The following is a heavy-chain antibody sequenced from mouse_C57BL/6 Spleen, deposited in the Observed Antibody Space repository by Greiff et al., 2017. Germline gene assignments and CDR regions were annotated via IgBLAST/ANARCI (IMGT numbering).Heavy chain of an antibody. Sequence: EVQLQQSGAELVRPGASVKLSCTASGFNIKDDYMHWVKQRPEQGLEWIGWIDPENGDTEYASKFQGKATITADTSSNTAYLQLSSLTSEDTAVYYCTRITTVVDYFDYWGQCTTLTVSS. D-gene: IGHD1-1*01. CDR3: TRITTVVDYFDY. CDR1: GFNIKDDY. CDR2: IDPENGDT. J-gene: IGHJ2*01. V-gene: IGHV14-4*01.